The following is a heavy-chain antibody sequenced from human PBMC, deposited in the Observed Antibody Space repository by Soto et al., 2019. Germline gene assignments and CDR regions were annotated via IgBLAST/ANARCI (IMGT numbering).Heavy chain of an antibody. Sequence: PSETLSLTCTVSGGSISSYYWSWNRQPPGKGLEWIGYIYYSGSTNYNPSLKSRVTISVDTSKNQFSLKLSSVTAADTAVYYCARGEVAPWNNWFDPWGQGTLVTVSS. CDR3: ARGEVAPWNNWFDP. CDR2: IYYSGST. D-gene: IGHD1-1*01. V-gene: IGHV4-59*01. J-gene: IGHJ5*02. CDR1: GGSISSYY.